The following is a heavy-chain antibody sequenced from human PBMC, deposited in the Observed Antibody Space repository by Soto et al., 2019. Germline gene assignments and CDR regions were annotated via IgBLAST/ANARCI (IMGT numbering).Heavy chain of an antibody. J-gene: IGHJ5*02. D-gene: IGHD5-12*01. Sequence: GGSLRLSCAASGFTFSNYAISWVRQAPGKGLEWVSAISGSGGSTYYADSVKGRFTISRDNSKNTLYLQMNSLRAEDTAVYYCAKVRGPNWFDPWGQGTLVNVSS. CDR3: AKVRGPNWFDP. V-gene: IGHV3-23*01. CDR2: ISGSGGST. CDR1: GFTFSNYA.